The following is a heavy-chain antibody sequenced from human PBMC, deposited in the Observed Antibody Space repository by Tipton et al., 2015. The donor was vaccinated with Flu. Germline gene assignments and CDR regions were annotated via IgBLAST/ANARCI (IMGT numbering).Heavy chain of an antibody. J-gene: IGHJ5*02. D-gene: IGHD3-9*01. CDR2: IHRTGNA. V-gene: IGHV4-38-2*02. CDR3: ARANYDILTGYPWGSVGWFDP. CDR1: GDSVASDYF. Sequence: TLSLTCSVSGDSVASDYFWGWIRQPPGKGLEWIGNIHRTGNAYYNPSLKSRVSISVDTSKNQFSLKLSSVTAADTAVYYCARANYDILTGYPWGSVGWFDPWGQGTLVTVSS.